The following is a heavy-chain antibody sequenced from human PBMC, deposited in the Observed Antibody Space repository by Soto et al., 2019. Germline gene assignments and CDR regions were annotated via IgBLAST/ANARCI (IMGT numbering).Heavy chain of an antibody. D-gene: IGHD5-12*01. CDR2: IYYSGST. J-gene: IGHJ4*02. Sequence: QVQLQESGPGLVKPSQTLSLTCTVSGGSVNSAGYYWSWIRQHPGKGLEWIGYIYYSGSTYYNPSLKSRVTISVDTSRHQLSLRLSSVTAADTAVYYCASDESGYGIRDYWGQGTLVTVSS. CDR1: GGSVNSAGYY. CDR3: ASDESGYGIRDY. V-gene: IGHV4-31*03.